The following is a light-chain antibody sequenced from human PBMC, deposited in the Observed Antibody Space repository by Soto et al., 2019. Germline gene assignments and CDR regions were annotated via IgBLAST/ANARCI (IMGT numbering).Light chain of an antibody. Sequence: QCALTQPASVSGSPGQSITISCTGTSSDVGRYNYVSWYQQHPGKAPKLMIYEGTKRPSGISHRFSGSKSDNTASLTISGLRAEDEAHYHCCSYAGSRTFVFGGGTQLTVL. CDR1: SSDVGRYNY. CDR3: CSYAGSRTFV. CDR2: EGT. J-gene: IGLJ7*01. V-gene: IGLV2-23*01.